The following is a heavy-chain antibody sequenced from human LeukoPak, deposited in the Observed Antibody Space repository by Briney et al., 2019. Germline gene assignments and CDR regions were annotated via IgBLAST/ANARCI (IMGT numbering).Heavy chain of an antibody. J-gene: IGHJ6*02. CDR3: ARYGTTGRPYYYYGMDV. Sequence: PSETLSLTCTVSGGSISSYYWSWIRQPPGKGLEWFEYIYYSGSTNYNPSLKSRVTISVDTSKNQFSLKLSSVTAADTAVYYCARYGTTGRPYYYYGMDVWGQGTTVTVSS. D-gene: IGHD1-1*01. CDR1: GGSISSYY. V-gene: IGHV4-59*01. CDR2: IYYSGST.